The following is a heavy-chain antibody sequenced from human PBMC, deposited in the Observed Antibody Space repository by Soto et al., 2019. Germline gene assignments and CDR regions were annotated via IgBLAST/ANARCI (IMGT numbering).Heavy chain of an antibody. CDR2: IYRTGST. Sequence: QVQLQESGPGLVKPSGTLSLTCAVSGGSFTSNNWWTWVRQPPGQGLEWIGGIYRTGSTNYNPSLKSRVTISLDKSEKQISLKVTSLTAADTAVYYCASRDPGTSVDYWGQGTLVTVSS. CDR3: ASRDPGTSVDY. CDR1: GGSFTSNNW. V-gene: IGHV4-4*02. J-gene: IGHJ4*02. D-gene: IGHD1-7*01.